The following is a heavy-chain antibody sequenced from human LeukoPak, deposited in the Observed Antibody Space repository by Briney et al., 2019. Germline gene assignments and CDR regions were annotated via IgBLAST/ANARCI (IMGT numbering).Heavy chain of an antibody. Sequence: SETLSLTCTVSGASIRNSYYYWGWICQPPGKGLEWIGSINYSGSTYYNPSLKSRVTISVDTSKNQFSLKLSSVTAADTAVYFCARGRVSSSTWYSTYYYYFYMDVWGKGTTVTVSS. CDR3: ARGRVSSSTWYSTYYYYFYMDV. D-gene: IGHD6-13*01. V-gene: IGHV4-39*07. J-gene: IGHJ6*03. CDR1: GASIRNSYYY. CDR2: INYSGST.